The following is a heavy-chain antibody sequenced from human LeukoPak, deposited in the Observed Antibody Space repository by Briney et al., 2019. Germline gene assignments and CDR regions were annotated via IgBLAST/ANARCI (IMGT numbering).Heavy chain of an antibody. Sequence: PGGSLRLSCAASGFTFSSYGMHWVRQAPGKGLEWVAVISYDGSNKYYADSVKGRFTISRDNSKNTLHLQMNSLRAEDTAVYYCAKDPRLAAAGTDDYWGQGTLVTVSS. CDR1: GFTFSSYG. CDR3: AKDPRLAAAGTDDY. V-gene: IGHV3-30*18. CDR2: ISYDGSNK. J-gene: IGHJ4*02. D-gene: IGHD6-13*01.